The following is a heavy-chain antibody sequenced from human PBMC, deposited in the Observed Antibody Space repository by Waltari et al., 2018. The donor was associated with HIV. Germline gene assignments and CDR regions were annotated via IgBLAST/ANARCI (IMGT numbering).Heavy chain of an antibody. Sequence: QVTLKESGPVLVKPTDTLTLTCSVSGFSLNNPRLGVSWIRQPPGKALEWLAHIFSDDERAYSTSLKTRLTISKDTSKWQVVLTMTNMDPVDTATYYCARIRPYSDSTGFYYYYYGMDVWGHGTTVTVSS. CDR3: ARIRPYSDSTGFYYYYYGMDV. D-gene: IGHD3-22*01. J-gene: IGHJ6*02. CDR2: IFSDDER. V-gene: IGHV2-26*01. CDR1: GFSLNNPRLG.